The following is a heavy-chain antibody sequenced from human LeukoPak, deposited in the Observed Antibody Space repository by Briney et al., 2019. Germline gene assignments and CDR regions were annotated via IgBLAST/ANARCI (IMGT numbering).Heavy chain of an antibody. CDR3: ATALQTYNYDTPLDY. CDR2: FDLEDGET. V-gene: IGHV1-24*01. J-gene: IGHJ4*02. D-gene: IGHD3-22*01. CDR1: GYTLTELS. Sequence: AAVKVSRKVSGYTLTELSMHWVRQAPGKGLEWMGGFDLEDGETNYAHKVQGRVTMTEDTSTATAYMELSSLRSEDTAVYYCATALQTYNYDTPLDYWGQGTLVTVSS.